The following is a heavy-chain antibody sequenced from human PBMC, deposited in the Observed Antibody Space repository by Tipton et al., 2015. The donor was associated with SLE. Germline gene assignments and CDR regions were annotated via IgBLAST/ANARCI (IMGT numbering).Heavy chain of an antibody. V-gene: IGHV4-61*01. D-gene: IGHD6-13*01. CDR2: INYSGST. Sequence: TLSLTCTVSGGPISSSSYYWNWIRQPPGKGLEWIGYINYSGSTNYNPSLKSRGTVSVYTSKNRFSLKLVSVTAADTAVYCCARGYSSSRNLFDYWGQGTLVTVST. J-gene: IGHJ4*02. CDR1: GGPISSSSYY. CDR3: ARGYSSSRNLFDY.